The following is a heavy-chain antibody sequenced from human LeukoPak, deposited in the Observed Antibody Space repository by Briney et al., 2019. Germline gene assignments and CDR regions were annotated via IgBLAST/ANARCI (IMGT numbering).Heavy chain of an antibody. CDR1: GGSISSYY. J-gene: IGHJ4*02. CDR2: IYYSGST. Sequence: PSETLSLTCTVSGGSISSYYWSWIRQPPGKGLEWIGYIYYSGSTNYNPSLKSRVTISVDTSKNQFSLKLSSVTAADTAVYYCARSVHPYDSSGYYYDYWGQGTLVTVSS. CDR3: ARSVHPYDSSGYYYDY. V-gene: IGHV4-59*01. D-gene: IGHD3-22*01.